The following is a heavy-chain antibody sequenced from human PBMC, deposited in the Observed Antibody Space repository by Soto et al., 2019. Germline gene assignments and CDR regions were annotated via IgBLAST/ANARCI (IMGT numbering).Heavy chain of an antibody. V-gene: IGHV3-7*01. Sequence: GGSLRLSCAASGFTFSSYWMSWVRQAPGKGLEWVANIKQDGSEKYYVDSVKGQFTISRNNAKNSLYLQMNGFRAKDTAVYYCARVANYYYYMDVWGKGTTFTVSS. CDR1: GFTFSSYW. J-gene: IGHJ6*03. CDR2: IKQDGSEK. CDR3: ARVANYYYYMDV.